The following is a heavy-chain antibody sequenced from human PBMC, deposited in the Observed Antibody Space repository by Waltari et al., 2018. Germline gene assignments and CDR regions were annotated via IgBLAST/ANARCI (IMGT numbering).Heavy chain of an antibody. J-gene: IGHJ1*01. V-gene: IGHV3-66*02. CDR2: IFADGTT. CDR3: TRGGHPNS. CDR1: GATIDSNY. D-gene: IGHD7-27*01. Sequence: SGGGLVQPGGSLSRSCTASGATIDSNYMNWLRQAPGKGLEWISVIFADGTTHFADSVRGRFVISRDKSENTLYLQMNFVRADDSSVYYCTRGGHPNSWGQGTLVTVSS.